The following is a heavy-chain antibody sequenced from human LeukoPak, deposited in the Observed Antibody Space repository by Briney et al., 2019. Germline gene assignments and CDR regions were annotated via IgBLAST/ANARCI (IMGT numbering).Heavy chain of an antibody. Sequence: PSQTLSLTCTVSGGSLSSGDYYWSWIRQPPGKGLEWIGYIYYSGSTYYNPSLKSRVTISVDTSKNQFSLKLSSETAADTAVYYCARDRNPRYFDWLLPDYYYYGMDVWGQGTTVTVSS. J-gene: IGHJ6*02. CDR3: ARDRNPRYFDWLLPDYYYYGMDV. V-gene: IGHV4-30-4*01. D-gene: IGHD3-9*01. CDR1: GGSLSSGDYY. CDR2: IYYSGST.